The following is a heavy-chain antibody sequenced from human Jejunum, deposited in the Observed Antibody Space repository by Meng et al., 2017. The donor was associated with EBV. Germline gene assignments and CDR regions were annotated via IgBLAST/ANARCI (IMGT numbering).Heavy chain of an antibody. CDR3: ATGHYNWKYPDY. V-gene: IGHV1-69-2*01. CDR2: VDPEYGET. J-gene: IGHJ4*01. Sequence: EGQPVQSGAEGKEAGDTGKISCKVSGYMFTDYYKHWLQRAPGKGLEWMGLVDPEYGETMYAEKFQGRVTITADTSTDTAYMELSSLRAEDTAVYYCATGHYNWKYPDYWGHGTLVTVSS. D-gene: IGHD1-7*01. CDR1: GYMFTDYY.